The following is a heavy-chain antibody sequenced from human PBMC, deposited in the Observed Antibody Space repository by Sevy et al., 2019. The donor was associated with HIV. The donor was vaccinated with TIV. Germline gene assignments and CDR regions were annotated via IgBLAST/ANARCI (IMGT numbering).Heavy chain of an antibody. CDR1: GFTFSTYS. CDR3: ARDYNSGWRKFNLFDP. CDR2: ISSTSSYI. V-gene: IGHV3-21*01. Sequence: GGSLRLSCAASGFTFSTYSMNWVRQAPGKGLEWVSSISSTSSYIDYAYSVKGRFTISRDNAKNSRYLQMNNLRAEDTAVYYCARDYNSGWRKFNLFDPWGQGTLVTVSS. J-gene: IGHJ5*02. D-gene: IGHD6-19*01.